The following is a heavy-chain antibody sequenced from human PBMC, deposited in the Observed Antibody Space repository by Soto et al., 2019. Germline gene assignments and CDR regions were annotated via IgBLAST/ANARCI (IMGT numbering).Heavy chain of an antibody. J-gene: IGHJ6*02. D-gene: IGHD2-15*01. CDR3: ARAFGYCSGVSCPAHPSVPSYYYHGLDV. V-gene: IGHV1-2*04. CDR2: INPNSGGT. CDR1: GYTFTGYY. Sequence: DSVKVSCKASGYTFTGYYMHWVRQAPGQGLEWMGWINPNSGGTNYAQKFQGWVTMTRDTSISTAYMELSRLRPDDTAVYYCARAFGYCSGVSCPAHPSVPSYYYHGLDVWGHGSTVTV.